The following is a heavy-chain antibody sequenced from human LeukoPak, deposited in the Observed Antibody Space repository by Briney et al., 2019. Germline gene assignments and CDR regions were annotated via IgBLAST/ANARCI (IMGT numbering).Heavy chain of an antibody. CDR3: ARSAWLEAARPSRGVNYYYYYMDV. CDR2: IYYSGST. Sequence: SETLSLTCTVSGGSISSYYWSWIRQPPGKGLEWIGYIYYSGSTNYNPSLKSRVTISVDTSKNQFSLKLSSVTAADTAVYYCARSAWLEAARPSRGVNYYYYYMDVWGKGTTVTVSS. CDR1: GGSISSYY. J-gene: IGHJ6*03. V-gene: IGHV4-59*01. D-gene: IGHD6-6*01.